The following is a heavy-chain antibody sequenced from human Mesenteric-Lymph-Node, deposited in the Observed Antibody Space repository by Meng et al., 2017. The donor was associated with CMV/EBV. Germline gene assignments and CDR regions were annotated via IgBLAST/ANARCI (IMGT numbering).Heavy chain of an antibody. CDR2: ISAYNGNT. CDR3: ARYLRAPMVRGVMGYGMDV. Sequence: ASVKVSCKASGYTFTSYGISWVRQAPGQGLEWMGWISAYNGNTNYAQKLQGRVTMTTDTSTSTAYMELRSLRSDDTAVYYCARYLRAPMVRGVMGYGMDVWGQGTTVTVSS. J-gene: IGHJ6*02. D-gene: IGHD3-10*01. CDR1: GYTFTSYG. V-gene: IGHV1-18*01.